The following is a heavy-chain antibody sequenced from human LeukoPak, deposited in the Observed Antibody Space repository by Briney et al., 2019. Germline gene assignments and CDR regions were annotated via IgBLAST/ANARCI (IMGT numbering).Heavy chain of an antibody. CDR1: GFTFSSYA. J-gene: IGHJ4*02. D-gene: IGHD3-16*02. CDR2: ISYDGSNK. Sequence: GGSLRLSCAASGFTFSSYAVHWVRQAPGKGLEWVAVISYDGSNKYYADSVKGRFTISRDNAKNSLYLQMNSLRAEDTAVYYCVRDYRACFDYWGQGTLVTVSS. V-gene: IGHV3-30*04. CDR3: VRDYRACFDY.